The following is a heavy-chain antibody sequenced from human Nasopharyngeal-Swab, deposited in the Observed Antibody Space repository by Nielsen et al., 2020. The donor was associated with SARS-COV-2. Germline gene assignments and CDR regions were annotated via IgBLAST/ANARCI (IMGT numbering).Heavy chain of an antibody. CDR2: IYYSGST. J-gene: IGHJ6*03. D-gene: IGHD2-2*01. V-gene: IGHV4-39*01. CDR3: ARRPNCSSTSCSYYYYYMDV. Sequence: RQAPGKGLEWIGSIYYSGSTYYNPSLKSRVTIPVDTSKNQFSLKLSSVTAADTAVYYCARRPNCSSTSCSYYYYYMDVWGKGTTVTVSS.